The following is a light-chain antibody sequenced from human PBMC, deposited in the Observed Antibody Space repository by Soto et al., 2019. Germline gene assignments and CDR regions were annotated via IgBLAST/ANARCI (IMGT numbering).Light chain of an antibody. CDR3: CSYAGSGTYV. V-gene: IGLV2-23*01. Sequence: VLTQCASVSGSPGQSMTISCAGTNSDVGSYNFVSWLQQHAGKAPKLMIYEGNKRPSGVSNRFSGSKSGNTASLTISGLQTEDEADYYCCSYAGSGTYVFGTGTKVTVL. CDR2: EGN. J-gene: IGLJ1*01. CDR1: NSDVGSYNF.